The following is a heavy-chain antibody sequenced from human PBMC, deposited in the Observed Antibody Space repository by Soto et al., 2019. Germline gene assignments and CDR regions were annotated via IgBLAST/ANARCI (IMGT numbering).Heavy chain of an antibody. V-gene: IGHV3-21*01. D-gene: IGHD2-2*01. CDR3: ARDKSCSSTSCSPHYYYGMDV. CDR2: ISSSSSYI. CDR1: GFTFSSYS. J-gene: IGHJ6*02. Sequence: PGGSLRLSCAASGFTFSSYSMNWVRQAPGKGLEWVSSISSSSSYIYYADSVKGRFTISRDNAKNSLYLQMNSLRAEDTAVYYCARDKSCSSTSCSPHYYYGMDVWGQGTTVTVS.